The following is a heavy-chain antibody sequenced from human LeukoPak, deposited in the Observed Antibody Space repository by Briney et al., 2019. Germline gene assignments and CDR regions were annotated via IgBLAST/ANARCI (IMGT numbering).Heavy chain of an antibody. J-gene: IGHJ4*02. V-gene: IGHV3-53*01. Sequence: GGSLRLSCAASGFTVSTNDMSWVCHAPGKGLEWDSAIYIGDTTYYADSVKGRFTISRDNSKNTLYLQMNSLRPEDTALYYCARHRIPEDDGFSAPLSSVFPAPLSNWGQGTLVTVS. D-gene: IGHD1-14*01. CDR3: ARHRIPEDDGFSAPLSSVFPAPLSN. CDR2: IYIGDTT. CDR1: GFTVSTND.